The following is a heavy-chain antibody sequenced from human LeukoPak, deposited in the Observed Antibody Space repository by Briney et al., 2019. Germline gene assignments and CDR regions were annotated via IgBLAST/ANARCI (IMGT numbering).Heavy chain of an antibody. CDR3: ARGVGLASNYYYLDV. D-gene: IGHD6-19*01. CDR1: GGSISSSSYY. Sequence: SETLSLTCTVSGGSISSSSYYWGWIRQPPGKGLEWIGSIYYSGSTYYNPSLKSRVTISVDTSKNQFSLKLNSVTAADTAVYYCARGVGLASNYYYLDVWGRGTTVTISS. CDR2: IYYSGST. J-gene: IGHJ6*03. V-gene: IGHV4-39*01.